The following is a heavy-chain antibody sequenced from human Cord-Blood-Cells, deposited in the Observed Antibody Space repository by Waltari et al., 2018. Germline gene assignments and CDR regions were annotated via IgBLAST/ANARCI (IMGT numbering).Heavy chain of an antibody. CDR3: ARGGGNYFDY. CDR2: IWYERRNK. J-gene: IGHJ4*02. V-gene: IGHV3-33*01. Sequence: LVVSVGGGVEPGGSLQGPWATCVFTLRLHAVLWVRQAPGKGLEWVAVIWYERRNKYYADSVKGRFTISTDNSKNTLYLQMNSVRAKGTGVYYCARGGGNYFDYWGQGTLETFTS. D-gene: IGHD3-16*01. CDR1: VFTLRLHA.